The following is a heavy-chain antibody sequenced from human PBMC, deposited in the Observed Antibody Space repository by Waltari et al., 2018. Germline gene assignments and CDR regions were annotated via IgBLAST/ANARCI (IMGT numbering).Heavy chain of an antibody. CDR3: AHTPVVPVTRGGIPLWFGKLTNWYFDL. CDR2: IYWNDDK. V-gene: IGHV2-5*01. D-gene: IGHD3-10*01. Sequence: QITLKESGPTQVKPTQTLTLTCTLSGFSLTTSGVGVGWIRQPPGKALEWLALIYWNDDKRYSPSLTSRLTITKDTSKNQVVLTMTNMDPVDTATYYCAHTPVVPVTRGGIPLWFGKLTNWYFDLWGRGTLVTVSS. CDR1: GFSLTTSGVG. J-gene: IGHJ2*01.